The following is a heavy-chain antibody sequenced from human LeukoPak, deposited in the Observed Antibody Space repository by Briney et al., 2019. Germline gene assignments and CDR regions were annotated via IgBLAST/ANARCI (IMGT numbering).Heavy chain of an antibody. J-gene: IGHJ4*02. CDR2: ISSSSSYI. CDR3: VRMGAKQAFDY. D-gene: IGHD1-26*01. V-gene: IGHV3-21*01. Sequence: PGGSLRLSCAASGLTFSSYSMNWVREARGKGLEWVSSISSSSSYIYYADSVKGRFTISRDNAKNSLYLQMNSLRAEDTAVYYCVRMGAKQAFDYWGQGTLVTVSS. CDR1: GLTFSSYS.